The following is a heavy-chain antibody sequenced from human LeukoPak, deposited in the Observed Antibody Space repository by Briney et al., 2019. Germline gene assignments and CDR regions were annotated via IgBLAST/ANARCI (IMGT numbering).Heavy chain of an antibody. Sequence: GRSLRLSCAASGFTFDDYAMHWVRQAPGKGLEWVSGISWNSGSIGYADSVKGRFTISRDNAKNSLYLQMNSLRAEDTALYYCAKDNGYDILTGYYDYWGQGTLVTVSS. CDR3: AKDNGYDILTGYYDY. D-gene: IGHD3-9*01. CDR2: ISWNSGSI. CDR1: GFTFDDYA. J-gene: IGHJ4*02. V-gene: IGHV3-9*01.